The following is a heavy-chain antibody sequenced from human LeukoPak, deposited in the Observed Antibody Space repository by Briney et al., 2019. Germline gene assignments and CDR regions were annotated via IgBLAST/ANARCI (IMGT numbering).Heavy chain of an antibody. V-gene: IGHV4-39*01. CDR2: IYYSGTT. CDR1: GGSFSSSDYY. J-gene: IGHJ3*02. Sequence: SETLSLTCTVSGGSFSSSDYYWGWIRQPPGKGLEWIGSIYYSGTTYYNPSLKSRVTISVDTSKKQFSLKLRSVTAADTAVYYCARHEWGISNAFDIWGQGTMVTVSS. CDR3: ARHEWGISNAFDI. D-gene: IGHD2-21*01.